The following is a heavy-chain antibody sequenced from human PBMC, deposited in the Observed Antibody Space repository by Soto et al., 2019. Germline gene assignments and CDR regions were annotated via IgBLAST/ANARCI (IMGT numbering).Heavy chain of an antibody. J-gene: IGHJ6*02. V-gene: IGHV3-30*18. D-gene: IGHD2-21*02. CDR2: ISYDGSNK. CDR1: GFTFSSYG. CDR3: AKDMVTWVSPGDYYGMDV. Sequence: GGSLRLSCAASGFTFSSYGMHWVRQAPGKGLEWVAVISYDGSNKYYADSVKGRFTISRDNSKNTLYLQMNSLRAEDTAVYYCAKDMVTWVSPGDYYGMDVWGQGTTVTVSS.